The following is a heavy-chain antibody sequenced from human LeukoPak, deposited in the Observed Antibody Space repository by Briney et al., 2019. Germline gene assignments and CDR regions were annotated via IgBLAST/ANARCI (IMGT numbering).Heavy chain of an antibody. D-gene: IGHD6-13*01. CDR1: GFTFSHYW. J-gene: IGHJ4*02. Sequence: PGGSLRLSCAASGFTFSHYWMTWVRQAPGKGLEWVANIKQDGSEKYYVDSVKGRFTISRDNAKNSLYLQMNSLRAEDTAVYFCASYLYSSSCYIYWGQGTLVTVSS. CDR2: IKQDGSEK. V-gene: IGHV3-7*01. CDR3: ASYLYSSSCYIY.